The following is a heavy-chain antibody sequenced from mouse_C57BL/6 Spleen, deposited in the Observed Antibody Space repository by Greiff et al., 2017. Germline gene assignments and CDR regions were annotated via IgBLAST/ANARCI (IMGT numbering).Heavy chain of an antibody. V-gene: IGHV1-64*01. J-gene: IGHJ3*01. D-gene: IGHD1-1*01. CDR1: GYTFTSYW. CDR2: IHPTSGST. CDR3: ARSNYYGSSYRFAY. Sequence: VQLQQPGAELVKPGASVKLSCKASGYTFTSYWMHWVKQRPGQGLEWIGMIHPTSGSTNYNQKFKSKATLTVDKSSSTAYMQLSSLTSEDSAVYYCARSNYYGSSYRFAYWGQGTLVTVSA.